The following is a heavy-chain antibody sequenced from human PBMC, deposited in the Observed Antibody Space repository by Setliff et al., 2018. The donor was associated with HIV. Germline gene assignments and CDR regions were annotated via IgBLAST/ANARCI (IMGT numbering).Heavy chain of an antibody. Sequence: ASVKVSCKTAEYTSASYVINWVRQATGQGLEWMGWIDPNSGKTGYAQKFQGRVTMTRNTSISTAYMELISLTSDDTAIYFCARGLKAYMGYWGQGTLVTVS. V-gene: IGHV1-8*01. J-gene: IGHJ4*02. CDR2: IDPNSGKT. D-gene: IGHD1-1*01. CDR1: EYTSASYV. CDR3: ARGLKAYMGY.